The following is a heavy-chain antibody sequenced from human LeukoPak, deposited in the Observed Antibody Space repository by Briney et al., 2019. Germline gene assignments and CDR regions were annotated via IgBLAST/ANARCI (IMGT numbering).Heavy chain of an antibody. J-gene: IGHJ4*02. CDR1: GGSFSDYY. Sequence: TSETLSLTCAAYGGSFSDYYWSWIRQPPGKGLEWIGEINHSGTTNYSPSLKSRVSISVDTSKNQFSLMLNSVTAADAAMYYCASHYSSGSYRYTGAFDSWGQGMLVNVSS. D-gene: IGHD3-16*02. V-gene: IGHV4-34*01. CDR3: ASHYSSGSYRYTGAFDS. CDR2: INHSGTT.